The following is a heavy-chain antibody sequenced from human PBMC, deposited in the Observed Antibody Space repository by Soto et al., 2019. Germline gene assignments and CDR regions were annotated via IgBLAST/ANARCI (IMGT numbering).Heavy chain of an antibody. CDR2: IYYSGST. J-gene: IGHJ4*02. CDR1: GASISSYY. V-gene: IGHV4-59*08. CDR3: ARRGNYDFWSGYSLSHFDY. D-gene: IGHD3-3*01. Sequence: SETLSLTCTVSGASISSYYWNWIRQPPGKGLEWIGYIYYSGSTNYNPSLKSRVTISVDTSKNQFSLKLSSVTAADTAVYYCARRGNYDFWSGYSLSHFDYWGQGTLVTVSS.